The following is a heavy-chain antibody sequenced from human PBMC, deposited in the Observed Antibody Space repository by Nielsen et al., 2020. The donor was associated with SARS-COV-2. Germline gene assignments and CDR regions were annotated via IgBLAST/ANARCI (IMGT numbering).Heavy chain of an antibody. J-gene: IGHJ6*02. D-gene: IGHD6-13*01. V-gene: IGHV3-30*18. CDR2: ISYDGSNK. CDR3: AKDLGVPGYSSSWYLSSYGMDV. Sequence: GGSLRLSCAASGFTFSSYGMHWVRQAPGKGLDWVAVISYDGSNKYYADSVKGRFTISRDNSKNTLYLQMNSLRAEDTAVYYCAKDLGVPGYSSSWYLSSYGMDVWGQGTTVTVSS. CDR1: GFTFSSYG.